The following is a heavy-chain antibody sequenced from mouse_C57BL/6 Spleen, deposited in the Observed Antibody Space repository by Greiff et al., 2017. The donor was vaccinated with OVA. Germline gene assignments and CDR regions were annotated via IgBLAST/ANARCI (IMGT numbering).Heavy chain of an antibody. V-gene: IGHV1-69*01. CDR3: ARGDDYDEGSGWFAY. J-gene: IGHJ3*01. Sequence: QVQLQQPGAELVMPGASVKLSCKASGYTFTSYWMHWVKQRPGQGLEWIGEIDPSDSYTNYNQKFKGKSTLTVDKSSSTAYMQLSSLTSEDSAVYDCARGDDYDEGSGWFAYWGQGTLVTVSA. D-gene: IGHD2-4*01. CDR2: IDPSDSYT. CDR1: GYTFTSYW.